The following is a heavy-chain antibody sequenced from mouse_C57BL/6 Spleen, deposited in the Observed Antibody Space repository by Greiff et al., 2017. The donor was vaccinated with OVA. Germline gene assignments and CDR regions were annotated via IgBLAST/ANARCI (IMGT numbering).Heavy chain of an antibody. J-gene: IGHJ2*01. CDR1: GYTFTSYW. Sequence: VQLQQSGAELVRPGSSVKLSCKASGYTFTSYWMDWVKQRPGQGLEWIGNIYPSDSETHYNQKFKDKATLTVDKSSSTAYMQLRSLTSEDSAVYSGDRPYCYGSSLYYFDYWGQGTTLTVSA. CDR3: DRPYCYGSSLYYFDY. D-gene: IGHD1-1*01. CDR2: IYPSDSET. V-gene: IGHV1-61*01.